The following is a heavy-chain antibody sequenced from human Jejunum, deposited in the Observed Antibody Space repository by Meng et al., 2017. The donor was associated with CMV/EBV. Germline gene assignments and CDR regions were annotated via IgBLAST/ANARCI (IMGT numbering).Heavy chain of an antibody. CDR3: AHKSEQQLALKAFDY. Sequence: ITLKESGPTLVKPTQTLTLTCTFSGFSLTTSEVGVGWIRQPPGKTLEWLALIYWDDDKRYSPSLKSRLTITKDTSKNQVVLTMTNVDPVDTATYYCAHKSEQQLALKAFDYWGQGILVTVSS. V-gene: IGHV2-5*02. D-gene: IGHD6-13*01. J-gene: IGHJ4*02. CDR1: GFSLTTSEVG. CDR2: IYWDDDK.